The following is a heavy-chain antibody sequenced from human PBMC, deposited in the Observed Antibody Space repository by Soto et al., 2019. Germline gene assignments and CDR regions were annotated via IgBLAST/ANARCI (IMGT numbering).Heavy chain of an antibody. J-gene: IGHJ4*02. D-gene: IGHD4-17*01. CDR2: INHSGST. CDR1: GGSFSGYY. V-gene: IGHV4-34*01. Sequence: SETLSLTCAVYGGSFSGYYWSWIRQPPGKGLEWIGEINHSGSTNCNPSLKSRVTISVDTAKNQFSLKLNSVTAADTAVYYCARTDYGDYLPYSGRGTPVTLPS. CDR3: ARTDYGDYLPY.